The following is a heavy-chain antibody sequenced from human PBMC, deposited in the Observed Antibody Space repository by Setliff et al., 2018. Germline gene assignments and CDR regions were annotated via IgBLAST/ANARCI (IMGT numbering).Heavy chain of an antibody. CDR3: ARATVGLATIIYFDS. CDR2: IHSSGDT. Sequence: SETLSLTCTVSGASTSSGFYYWSWIRQPAGKGLEWIGRIHSSGDTKCNPSLKTRVTIAVDTSKNQFSLKLNSATAADTAVYYCARATVGLATIIYFDSWGPGTLVTV. V-gene: IGHV4-61*02. CDR1: GASTSSGFYY. J-gene: IGHJ4*02. D-gene: IGHD4-4*01.